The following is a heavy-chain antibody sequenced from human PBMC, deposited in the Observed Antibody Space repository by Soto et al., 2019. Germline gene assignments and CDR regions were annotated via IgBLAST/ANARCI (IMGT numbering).Heavy chain of an antibody. Sequence: SETLSLTCSVPGGSITSYYGTWIRQPPGKGLEWIGYISNSGSTNYSPSLKSRVTISSDTSNNQFSLKLRSVTAADTAVYYCARVLADYYDSSGNVGVSTGLDVWGQGTTVTVSS. D-gene: IGHD3-22*01. V-gene: IGHV4-59*01. J-gene: IGHJ6*02. CDR3: ARVLADYYDSSGNVGVSTGLDV. CDR2: ISNSGST. CDR1: GGSITSYY.